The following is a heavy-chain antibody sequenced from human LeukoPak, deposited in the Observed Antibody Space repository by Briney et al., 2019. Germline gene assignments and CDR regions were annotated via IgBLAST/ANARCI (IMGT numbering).Heavy chain of an antibody. Sequence: SQTLSLTCAVSGGSISSGGYSWSWIRQPPGKGLEWIAYIYYSGTTYYNPSLKSRVTMSVDTSKSQFSLKLRSVTAADTAVYYCARDARGDYYGSGSYYSYYYMDVWGKGTTVTVSS. D-gene: IGHD3-10*01. V-gene: IGHV4-30-4*07. J-gene: IGHJ6*03. CDR1: GGSISSGGYS. CDR3: ARDARGDYYGSGSYYSYYYMDV. CDR2: IYYSGTT.